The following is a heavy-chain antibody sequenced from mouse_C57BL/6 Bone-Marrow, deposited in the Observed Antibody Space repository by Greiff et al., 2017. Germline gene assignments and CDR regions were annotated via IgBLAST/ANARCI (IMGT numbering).Heavy chain of an antibody. V-gene: IGHV1-64*01. Sequence: QVQLQQPGAELVKPGASVKLSCKASGYTFTSYWMHWVKQRPGQGLVWIGMIHPNSGSTNYNEKFKSKATLTVAKSSSTAYMQLSSLTSEDAAVDYCSRWLPAWFAYWGQGTLVTVSA. CDR1: GYTFTSYW. CDR2: IHPNSGST. CDR3: SRWLPAWFAY. J-gene: IGHJ3*01. D-gene: IGHD2-2*01.